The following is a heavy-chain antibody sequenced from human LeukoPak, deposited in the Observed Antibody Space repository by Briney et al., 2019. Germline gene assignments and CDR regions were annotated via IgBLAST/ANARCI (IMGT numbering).Heavy chain of an antibody. Sequence: GGSLRLSCAASGFTFSSYSMNWVRQAPGKGLEWVSSISSSSSYIYYADSVKGRFTISRDNAKNSLYLQMNSLRAEDTAVYYCARVPNPILQMAFDIWGQGTMVTVSS. V-gene: IGHV3-21*01. D-gene: IGHD5-24*01. CDR2: ISSSSSYI. J-gene: IGHJ3*02. CDR3: ARVPNPILQMAFDI. CDR1: GFTFSSYS.